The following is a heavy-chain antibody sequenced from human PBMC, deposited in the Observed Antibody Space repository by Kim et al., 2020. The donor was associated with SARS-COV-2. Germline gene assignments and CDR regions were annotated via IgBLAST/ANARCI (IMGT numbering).Heavy chain of an antibody. V-gene: IGHV1-69*04. J-gene: IGHJ4*02. CDR1: GGTFSSYA. Sequence: SVKVSCKASGGTFSSYAISWVRQAPGQGLEWMGRIIPILGIANYAQKFQGRVTITADKSTSTAYMELSSLRSEDTAVYYCARGGYGGKRGPFDYWGQGTLVTVSS. CDR2: IIPILGIA. CDR3: ARGGYGGKRGPFDY. D-gene: IGHD5-12*01.